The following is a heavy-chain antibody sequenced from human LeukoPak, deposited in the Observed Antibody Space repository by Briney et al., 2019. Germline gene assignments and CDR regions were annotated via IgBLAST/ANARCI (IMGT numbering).Heavy chain of an antibody. CDR2: INSDGSST. J-gene: IGHJ4*02. V-gene: IGHV3-74*01. CDR3: AKDGDSSGYYPY. D-gene: IGHD3-22*01. CDR1: GFTFSRFW. Sequence: GGSLRLSCEASGFTFSRFWMHWVRQAPGKGLVWVSRINSDGSSTTYADSVKGRFTISRDNSKNTLYLEMNSLRAEDTAVYYCAKDGDSSGYYPYWGQGTLVTVSS.